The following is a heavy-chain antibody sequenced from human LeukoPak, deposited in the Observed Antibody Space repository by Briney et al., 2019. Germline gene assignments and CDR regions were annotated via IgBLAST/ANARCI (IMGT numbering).Heavy chain of an antibody. J-gene: IGHJ4*02. CDR2: INHSGST. CDR1: GGSFSGYY. V-gene: IGHV4-34*01. Sequence: KPSETLSLTCAVYGGSFSGYYWSWIRQPPGKGLEWIGEINHSGSTNYNPSLKSRVTISVDTSKNQFSLKLSSVTAADTAVYYCASRYCSGGSCFFSALFDYWGQGTLVTVSS. CDR3: ASRYCSGGSCFFSALFDY. D-gene: IGHD2-15*01.